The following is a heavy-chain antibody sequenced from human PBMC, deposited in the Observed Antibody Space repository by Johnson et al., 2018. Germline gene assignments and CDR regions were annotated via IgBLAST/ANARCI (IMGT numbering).Heavy chain of an antibody. Sequence: QVQLVQSGAEVKKPGSSVKVSCKASGGTFSSYAISWVRQAPGQGLEWMGGIIPIFGTANYAQKFQGRVTITADAHTSTAYMELSSLRSEDTAVYYCARWRGSTSCYIPSGAFDIWGQGTMVTVSS. V-gene: IGHV1-69*12. CDR2: IIPIFGTA. J-gene: IGHJ3*02. CDR1: GGTFSSYA. D-gene: IGHD2-2*02. CDR3: ARWRGSTSCYIPSGAFDI.